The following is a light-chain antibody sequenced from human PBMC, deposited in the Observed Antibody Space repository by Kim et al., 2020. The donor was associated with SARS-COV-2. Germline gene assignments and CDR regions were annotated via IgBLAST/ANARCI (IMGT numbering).Light chain of an antibody. Sequence: VALGQTARITCGGNNIGSKNVHWYQQKPGQAPVLVIYRDNNRPSGIPERFSGSNSGNTATLTISRAQAGDEADYYCQVWDSSTGKVFGGGTQLTVL. CDR1: NIGSKN. V-gene: IGLV3-9*01. J-gene: IGLJ2*01. CDR3: QVWDSSTGKV. CDR2: RDN.